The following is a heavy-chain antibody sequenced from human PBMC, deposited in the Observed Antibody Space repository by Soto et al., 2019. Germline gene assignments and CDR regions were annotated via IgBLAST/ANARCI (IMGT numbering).Heavy chain of an antibody. CDR2: IVVGGGNT. CDR3: AVNPPAAGTSYYYYGMDV. J-gene: IGHJ6*02. Sequence: SVKVSCKASGFTFTSSAMQWVRQARGQRLEWIGWIVVGGGNTNYAQKFQERVTITRDMSTSTAYMELSSLRSEDTAVFYCAVNPPAAGTSYYYYGMDVWGQGTTVTVSS. D-gene: IGHD6-13*01. CDR1: GFTFTSSA. V-gene: IGHV1-58*02.